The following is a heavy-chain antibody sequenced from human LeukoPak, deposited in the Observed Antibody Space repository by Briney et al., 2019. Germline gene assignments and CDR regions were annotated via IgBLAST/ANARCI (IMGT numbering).Heavy chain of an antibody. CDR2: ISSSSSYT. D-gene: IGHD2-21*02. V-gene: IGHV3-11*06. Sequence: PGGSLRLSCAASGFTFSDYYMTWIRQAPGKGLEWVSYISSSSSYTNYADSVKGRFTISRDNAKNSLYLQMNSLRAEDTAVYYCARGGGDFALNAFHIWGQGTMVTVSS. J-gene: IGHJ3*02. CDR1: GFTFSDYY. CDR3: ARGGGDFALNAFHI.